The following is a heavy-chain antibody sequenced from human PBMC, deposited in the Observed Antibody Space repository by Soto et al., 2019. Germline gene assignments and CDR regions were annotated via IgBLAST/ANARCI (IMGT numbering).Heavy chain of an antibody. V-gene: IGHV3-72*01. CDR3: AVDIVGTGSY. D-gene: IGHD5-12*01. CDR1: GFTFSDHY. CDR2: STNKAISYST. Sequence: EVQVVESGGGLVQPGGSLRLSCAASGFTFSDHYMHWVRQAPGKGLEWVGRSTNKAISYSTEYAASVRCRITISREDSGDSVYLEMDSLKTEDTAVYYCAVDIVGTGSYWGQGTLVTVSS. J-gene: IGHJ4*02.